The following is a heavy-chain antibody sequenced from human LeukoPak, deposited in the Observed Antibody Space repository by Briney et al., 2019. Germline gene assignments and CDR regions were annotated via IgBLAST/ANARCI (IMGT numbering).Heavy chain of an antibody. Sequence: ASVKVSCKASGGTFSSYAISWVRQAPGQGLEWMGGIIPIFGTANYAQKFQGRVTITTDESTSTAYMELSSLRSEDTAVYYCARDSSSWSRKNNWFDPWGQGTLVTVSS. V-gene: IGHV1-69*05. CDR1: GGTFSSYA. D-gene: IGHD6-13*01. CDR2: IIPIFGTA. CDR3: ARDSSSWSRKNNWFDP. J-gene: IGHJ5*02.